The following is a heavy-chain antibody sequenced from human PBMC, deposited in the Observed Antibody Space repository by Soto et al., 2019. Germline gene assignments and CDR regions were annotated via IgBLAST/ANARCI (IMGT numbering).Heavy chain of an antibody. CDR3: ARGIVVVPAATYWFDP. CDR2: IYYSGST. D-gene: IGHD2-2*01. CDR1: GGSISSGGYY. V-gene: IGHV4-31*03. Sequence: SLTCTVSGGSISSGGYYWSWIRQHPGKGLEWIGYIYYSGSTYYNPSLKSRVTISVDTSKNQFSLKLSSVTAADTAVYYCARGIVVVPAATYWFDPWGQGTLVTVSS. J-gene: IGHJ5*02.